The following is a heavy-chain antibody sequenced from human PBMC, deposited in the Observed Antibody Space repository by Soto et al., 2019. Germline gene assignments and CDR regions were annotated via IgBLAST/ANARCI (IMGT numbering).Heavy chain of an antibody. Sequence: QVQLQQWGAGPLRPLETLSLTCGVSGGSFSGYYWAWIRQSPGKGLEWIGEINDRGSINYNPSLKSRVSISVDPSKNHYSLNLRSLTAADTAVYYCARESHDILTGPPWVWYFDLWGRGNLVTVSS. CDR1: GGSFSGYY. V-gene: IGHV4-34*01. J-gene: IGHJ2*01. CDR2: INDRGSI. D-gene: IGHD3-9*01. CDR3: ARESHDILTGPPWVWYFDL.